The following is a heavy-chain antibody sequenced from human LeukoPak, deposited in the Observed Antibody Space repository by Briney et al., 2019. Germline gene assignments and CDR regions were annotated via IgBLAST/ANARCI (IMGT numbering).Heavy chain of an antibody. D-gene: IGHD3-16*01. CDR3: ARDAAFRGVAMDV. CDR1: GFTFSGYW. V-gene: IGHV3-74*01. J-gene: IGHJ6*01. CDR2: LNTDGSST. Sequence: GGSLRLSCAASGFTFSGYWMHWVRHVPGKGLVWVSRLNTDGSSTSYADSAKGRFTISRDNAKNTLYLQMNSLRAEDTAVYYCARDAAFRGVAMDVWGQGTTVTVSS.